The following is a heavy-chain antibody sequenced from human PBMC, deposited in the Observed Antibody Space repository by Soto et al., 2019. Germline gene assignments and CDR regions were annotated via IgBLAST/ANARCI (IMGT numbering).Heavy chain of an antibody. J-gene: IGHJ3*02. CDR3: ARHDFKDSGSYPDAFDI. D-gene: IGHD1-26*01. CDR2: IYPADSDT. Sequence: GESLKISCKGSGYSFINYWIGWVRQMPGKGLEWMGIIYPADSDTRYSPSFQGQVTISVDKSISTAYLQWSSLKASDTAMYYCARHDFKDSGSYPDAFDIWGQGTMVTVSS. V-gene: IGHV5-51*01. CDR1: GYSFINYW.